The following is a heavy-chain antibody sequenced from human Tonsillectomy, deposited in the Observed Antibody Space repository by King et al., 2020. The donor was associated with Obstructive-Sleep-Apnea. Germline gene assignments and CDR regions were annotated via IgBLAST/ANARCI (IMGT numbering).Heavy chain of an antibody. D-gene: IGHD1-26*01. V-gene: IGHV3-66*01. CDR1: GFTVSGNY. J-gene: IGHJ4*02. CDR2: IYSGGST. CDR3: ARAAFYSGTYATFDY. Sequence: VQLVESGGGLVQPGGSLRLSCAASGFTVSGNYMIWVRQAPGKGLEWGSIIYSGGSTYYTDSVKGRFIISRDNSKNTLYLQMNSLRAEDTAVYYCARAAFYSGTYATFDYWGQGTLVTVSS.